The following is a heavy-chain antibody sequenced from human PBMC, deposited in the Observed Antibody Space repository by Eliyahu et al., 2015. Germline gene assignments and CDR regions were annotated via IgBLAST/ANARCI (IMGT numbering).Heavy chain of an antibody. CDR2: IYPGDSDT. CDR1: GYRFTSYW. Sequence: EVQLVQSGAEVKKPGESLKISCKASGYRFTSYWIGRVRQMPGKGLXWMGIIYPGDSDTRYSPSFQGQVIISVDTSISTAHLQWNALKASDSGIYYCARMPYYDESVGPDEDYYAMDVWGQGTTVTVSS. CDR3: ARMPYYDESVGPDEDYYAMDV. D-gene: IGHD3-16*01. V-gene: IGHV5-51*01. J-gene: IGHJ6*02.